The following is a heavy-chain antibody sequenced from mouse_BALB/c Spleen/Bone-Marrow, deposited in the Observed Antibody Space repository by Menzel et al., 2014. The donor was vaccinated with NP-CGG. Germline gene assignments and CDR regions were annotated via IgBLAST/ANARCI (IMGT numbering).Heavy chain of an antibody. CDR2: ISHSGGSS. Sequence: EVKLQESGGGFVQPGGSLKLSCAASGFTFSSYIMSWVRQTPEKRLEWVAYISHSGGSSYYLDTVKGRFTISRDNAKNTLYLQMSSLKSEDTARYYCARVSPYWYYDVWGAGTTVTVSS. V-gene: IGHV5-12-2*01. CDR3: ARVSPYWYYDV. CDR1: GFTFSSYI. J-gene: IGHJ1*01. D-gene: IGHD6-2*01.